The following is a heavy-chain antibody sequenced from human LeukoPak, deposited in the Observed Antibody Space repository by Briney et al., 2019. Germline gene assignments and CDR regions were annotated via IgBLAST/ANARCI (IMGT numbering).Heavy chain of an antibody. V-gene: IGHV4-39*01. CDR2: IYYSGST. CDR1: GGSISSSSYY. Sequence: SETLSLTCTVSGGSISSSSYYWGWIRQSPGKGLEWIGSIYYSGSTYYNPSLKSRVTTSVDTSKNQFSLKLSSVTAADTAVYYCARRGYDILTGYYGEYYFDYWGQGTLVTVSS. CDR3: ARRGYDILTGYYGEYYFDY. J-gene: IGHJ4*02. D-gene: IGHD3-9*01.